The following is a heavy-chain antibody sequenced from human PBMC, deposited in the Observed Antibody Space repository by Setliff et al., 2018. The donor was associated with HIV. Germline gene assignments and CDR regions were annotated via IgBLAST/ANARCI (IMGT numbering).Heavy chain of an antibody. CDR3: ARPNYYNSSGSFDY. CDR1: GFTFSNYE. V-gene: IGHV3-48*03. CDR2: ISSSGTTI. Sequence: ASGFTFSNYEMNWVRQAPGKGLEWVSYISSSGTTIYYADSVKGRFTISRDSAKNSLYLQMNSLRAEDTAVYYCARPNYYNSSGSFDYWGQGTLVTVSS. J-gene: IGHJ4*02. D-gene: IGHD3-22*01.